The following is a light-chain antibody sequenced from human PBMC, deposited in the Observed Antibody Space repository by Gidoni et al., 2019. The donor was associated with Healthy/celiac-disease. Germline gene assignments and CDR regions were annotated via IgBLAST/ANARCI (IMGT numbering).Light chain of an antibody. CDR1: KLGDKY. CDR2: QDS. CDR3: QAWDSSTVV. J-gene: IGLJ2*01. Sequence: SYELTQPPSVSVSPGQTASITCFGDKLGDKYVCWYQQKAGQSPVLVIYQDSKRPSGIPERFSGSNSGNTATLTISGTQAMDEADYYCQAWDSSTVVFGGGTKLTVL. V-gene: IGLV3-1*01.